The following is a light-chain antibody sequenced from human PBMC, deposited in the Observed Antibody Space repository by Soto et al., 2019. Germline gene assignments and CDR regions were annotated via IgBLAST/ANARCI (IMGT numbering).Light chain of an antibody. V-gene: IGKV3-15*01. Sequence: EIVMTQSPATLSVSPGERATLSCRASHSVRSDLAWYQQKPGQSPRLLIFDASTRATGIPARFSGSGSGTEFTLTISNLQSEYFAVYYCHQYNKWPPITFGQGTRLEIK. CDR1: HSVRSD. CDR2: DAS. CDR3: HQYNKWPPIT. J-gene: IGKJ5*01.